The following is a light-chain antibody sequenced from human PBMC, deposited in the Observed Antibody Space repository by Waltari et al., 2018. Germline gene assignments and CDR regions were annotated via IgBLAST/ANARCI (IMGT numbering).Light chain of an antibody. CDR2: DAS. CDR1: RDISTC. V-gene: IGKV1-33*01. CDR3: QQCDDVPFT. Sequence: IQMTLSPTSLSASVGDRVTITCQASRDISTCLNWYQQKPGRAPNLLIYDASILETGVPSRVSGSGSGTLFSLTISGLQTDDIGTYFCQQCDDVPFTFGPGTKVEMK. J-gene: IGKJ3*01.